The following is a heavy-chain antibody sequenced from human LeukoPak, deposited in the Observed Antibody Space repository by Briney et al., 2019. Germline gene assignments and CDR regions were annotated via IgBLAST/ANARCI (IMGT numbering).Heavy chain of an antibody. CDR1: GFTFSSYA. CDR3: ARDMVNLQWLVHGAGYYYYGMDV. CDR2: ISYDGSNK. J-gene: IGHJ6*02. D-gene: IGHD6-19*01. V-gene: IGHV3-30-3*01. Sequence: RPGGSLRLSCAASGFTFSSYAMHWVRQAPGKGLEWVAVISYDGSNKYYADSVKGRFTISRDNSKNTLYLQMNSLRAEDTAVYYCARDMVNLQWLVHGAGYYYYGMDVWGQGTTVTVSS.